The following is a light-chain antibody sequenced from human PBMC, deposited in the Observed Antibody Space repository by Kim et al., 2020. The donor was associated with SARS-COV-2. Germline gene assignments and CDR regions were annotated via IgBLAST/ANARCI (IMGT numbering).Light chain of an antibody. CDR1: QDISHY. V-gene: IGKV1-27*01. CDR3: QSYNSAPWT. Sequence: SVGSKVTIPGPARQDISHYVGWFQHKPGKAPKLLIYASSALHSEVPSRFSGSGAGTDFTLTISSLQPEDVATYYCQSYNSAPWTFGQGTKV. CDR2: ASS. J-gene: IGKJ1*01.